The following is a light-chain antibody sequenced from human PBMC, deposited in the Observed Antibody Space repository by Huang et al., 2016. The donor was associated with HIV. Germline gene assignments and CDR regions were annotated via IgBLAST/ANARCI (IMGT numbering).Light chain of an antibody. CDR3: QQYYSSPQT. CDR1: QSVYSSSTSKDY. CDR2: GAS. Sequence: DIIMTQSPDSLAVSLGERATLNCRSSQSVYSSSTSKDYMAWFQQKPGQPPRLLLFGASTREAGGPDRFSGSGSGTHFTLTIANLEAEDAAIYYCQQYYSSPQTFGQGTRVEVK. V-gene: IGKV4-1*01. J-gene: IGKJ1*01.